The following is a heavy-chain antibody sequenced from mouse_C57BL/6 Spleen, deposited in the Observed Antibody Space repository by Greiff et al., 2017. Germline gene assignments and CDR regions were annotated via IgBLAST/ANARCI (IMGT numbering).Heavy chain of an antibody. V-gene: IGHV1-18*01. CDR3: VRCGVTTPFDY. CDR1: GYTFTDYN. Sequence: EVQLQQSGPELVKPGASVKIPCTASGYTFTDYNMDWVRQSHGKSLEWIGDINPNNGGTIYNQKFKGKATLTVDKSSSTAYMELRSLTSEDTAVYYCVRCGVTTPFDYWGQGTTLTVSS. D-gene: IGHD2-3*01. CDR2: INPNNGGT. J-gene: IGHJ2*01.